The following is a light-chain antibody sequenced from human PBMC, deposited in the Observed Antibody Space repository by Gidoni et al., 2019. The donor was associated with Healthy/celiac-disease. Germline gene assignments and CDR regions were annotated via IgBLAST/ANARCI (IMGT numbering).Light chain of an antibody. Sequence: EIVLTQSPGTLSLSPGERATLSCRASQSVSSSYLAWYQQKPGQAPRLLIYGASSRATGIPDRFSGSGSGTDFTLTISRLEPEYFAVYYCQQYGSSLFFGPGTKVDIK. CDR1: QSVSSSY. V-gene: IGKV3-20*01. CDR2: GAS. CDR3: QQYGSSLF. J-gene: IGKJ3*01.